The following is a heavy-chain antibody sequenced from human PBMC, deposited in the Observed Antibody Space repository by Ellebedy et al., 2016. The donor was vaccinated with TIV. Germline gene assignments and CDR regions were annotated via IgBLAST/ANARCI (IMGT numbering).Heavy chain of an antibody. Sequence: ASVKVSCKASGYTFTSHGISWVRQAPGQGLEWMGWISAYNGNTNYAQKLQGRVTMTTDTSTSTAYMELRSLRSDDTAVYYCARGVAARPFAYYYGMDVWGQGTTVTVSS. D-gene: IGHD6-6*01. V-gene: IGHV1-18*04. CDR2: ISAYNGNT. J-gene: IGHJ6*02. CDR1: GYTFTSHG. CDR3: ARGVAARPFAYYYGMDV.